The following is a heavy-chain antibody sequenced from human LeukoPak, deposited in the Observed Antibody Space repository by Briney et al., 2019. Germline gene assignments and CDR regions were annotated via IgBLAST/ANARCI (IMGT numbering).Heavy chain of an antibody. J-gene: IGHJ4*02. CDR2: MTHDGIEK. D-gene: IGHD5-12*01. CDR3: AKVGGYSGYDPLAYFDH. Sequence: GGSLRLSCAASGFTFGSYWMTWARQARGKGLEWVANMTHDGIEKYYVDSVKGRFTITIDNSKNTLYLQMNSLRAEDTALYYCAKVGGYSGYDPLAYFDHWGQGTLVTVSS. CDR1: GFTFGSYW. V-gene: IGHV3-7*02.